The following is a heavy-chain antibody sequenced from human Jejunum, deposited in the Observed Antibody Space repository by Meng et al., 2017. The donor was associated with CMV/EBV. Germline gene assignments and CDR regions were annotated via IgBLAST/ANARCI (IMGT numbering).Heavy chain of an antibody. CDR2: ISTDGRST. J-gene: IGHJ6*02. Sequence: GFTFNVHAMSWVRQAPGKGPVWVSRISTDGRSTTYADSVKGRFTISRDNAKNTLYLQMNSLRAEDTAVYYCVMTTNYYYYGMDVWGQGTTVTVSS. D-gene: IGHD4-11*01. V-gene: IGHV3-74*01. CDR1: GFTFNVHA. CDR3: VMTTNYYYYGMDV.